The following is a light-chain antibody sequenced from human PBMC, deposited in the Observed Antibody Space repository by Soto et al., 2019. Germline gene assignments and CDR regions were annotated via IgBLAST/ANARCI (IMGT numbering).Light chain of an antibody. J-gene: IGKJ5*01. CDR2: AAS. CDR3: PQSYSTPRTT. CDR1: QSISSY. Sequence: DIQMTQSPSSLSASVGDRVTITCRASQSISSYLNWYQQKPGKAPKLLIYAASSLQSGVPSRFSSSGSGTDFTLTISSLQPEDFATYYCPQSYSTPRTTFGQGTRLEIK. V-gene: IGKV1-39*01.